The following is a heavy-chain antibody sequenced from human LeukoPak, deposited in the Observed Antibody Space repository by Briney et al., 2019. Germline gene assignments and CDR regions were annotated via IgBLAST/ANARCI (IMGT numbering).Heavy chain of an antibody. D-gene: IGHD3-22*01. V-gene: IGHV3-23*01. CDR2: IGARYGST. CDR1: GFSLSGYW. CDR3: AKDYYYDPVDAFDV. Sequence: GGSLRLSCTASGFSLSGYWMSWVRQAPGKGLEWVSCIGARYGSTFYADSVKGRFTISRDNSKNTLYLQMNSLRAEDTAVYYCAKDYYYDPVDAFDVWGQGTMVSVSS. J-gene: IGHJ3*01.